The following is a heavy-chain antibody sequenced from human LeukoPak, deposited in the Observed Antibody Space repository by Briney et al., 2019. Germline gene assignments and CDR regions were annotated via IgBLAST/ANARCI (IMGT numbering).Heavy chain of an antibody. CDR2: IYYGGST. J-gene: IGHJ6*02. CDR1: GGSISSYY. V-gene: IGHV4-59*01. CDR3: ARDSTVYYGMDV. Sequence: PSETLSLTCTVSGGSISSYYWSWIRQPPGKGLEWIGYIYYGGSTNYNPSLKSRVTISVDTSKNQFSLKLSSVTAADTAVYYCARDSTVYYGMDVWGQGTTVTVSS. D-gene: IGHD4-17*01.